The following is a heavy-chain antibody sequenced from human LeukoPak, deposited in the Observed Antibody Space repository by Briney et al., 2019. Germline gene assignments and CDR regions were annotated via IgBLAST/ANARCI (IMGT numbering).Heavy chain of an antibody. Sequence: ASVKVSCKASGYTFTSYAMHWVRQAPGQRLEWMGWINAGNGNTKYSQEFQGRVTMTTDTSTSTAYMELRSLRSDDTAVYYCARGGKLYYFDYWGQGTLVTVSS. J-gene: IGHJ4*02. CDR3: ARGGKLYYFDY. CDR1: GYTFTSYA. V-gene: IGHV1-3*01. CDR2: INAGNGNT. D-gene: IGHD1-1*01.